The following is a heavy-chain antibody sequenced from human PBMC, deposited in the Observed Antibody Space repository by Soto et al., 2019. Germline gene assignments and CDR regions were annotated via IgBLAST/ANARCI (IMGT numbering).Heavy chain of an antibody. V-gene: IGHV4-34*01. CDR1: GGSFSGYY. Sequence: QVQLQQWGAGLLKPSETLSLTCAVYGGSFSGYYWSWIRQPPGKGLEWIGEINHSGSTNYNPSLKSRVTISVDTSKNQFSLKLSSVTAADTAVYYCARGHGGIAARPYYCDYWGQGTLVTVSS. CDR3: ARGHGGIAARPYYCDY. J-gene: IGHJ4*02. D-gene: IGHD6-6*01. CDR2: INHSGST.